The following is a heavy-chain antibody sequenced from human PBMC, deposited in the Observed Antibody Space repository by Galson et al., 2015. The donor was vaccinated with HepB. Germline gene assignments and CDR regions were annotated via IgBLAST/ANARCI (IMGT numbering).Heavy chain of an antibody. Sequence: SLRLSCPSSGLVFSRYRMHGVRLAPAKGLGLVSSISGGGNYIYYADSLKGRFTISRDNAKKSLYLQMSSLRTEDTAVYYCARAGWDDEYYSDYWGQGTLVTVSS. V-gene: IGHV3-21*01. D-gene: IGHD1-1*01. CDR2: ISGGGNYI. CDR3: ARAGWDDEYYSDY. J-gene: IGHJ4*02. CDR1: GLVFSRYR.